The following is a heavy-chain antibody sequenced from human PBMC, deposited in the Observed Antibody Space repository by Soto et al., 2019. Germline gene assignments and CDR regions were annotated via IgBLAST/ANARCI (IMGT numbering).Heavy chain of an antibody. CDR1: GGSFSGYY. V-gene: IGHV4-34*01. Sequence: QVQLQQWGAGLLKPSETLSLTCAVYGGSFSGYYWSWIRQPPGKGLEWIGEINHSGSTNYNPSLKSRVTISVDTSKNQFSLKLSSVTAADTAVYYCARGSGILTGLPDYWGQGTLVTVSS. D-gene: IGHD3-9*01. J-gene: IGHJ4*02. CDR3: ARGSGILTGLPDY. CDR2: INHSGST.